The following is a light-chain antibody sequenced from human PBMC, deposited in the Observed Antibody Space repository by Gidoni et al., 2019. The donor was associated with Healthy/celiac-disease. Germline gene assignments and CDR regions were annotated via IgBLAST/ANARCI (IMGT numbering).Light chain of an antibody. Sequence: QSALTQPASVSGSPGPSITISCTGTSSDVGGYNYVSWYQQHPGKAPKLMIYDVSNRPSGVSNRFSGSKSGNTASLTISGLQAEDEADYYCSSYTSSSTPVRFGGGTKLTVL. V-gene: IGLV2-14*01. CDR1: SSDVGGYNY. J-gene: IGLJ2*01. CDR2: DVS. CDR3: SSYTSSSTPVR.